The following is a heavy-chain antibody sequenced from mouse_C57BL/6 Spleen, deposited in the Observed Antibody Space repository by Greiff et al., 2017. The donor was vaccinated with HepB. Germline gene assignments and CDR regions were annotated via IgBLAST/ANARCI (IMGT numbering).Heavy chain of an antibody. Sequence: QVQLQQSGAELVRPGTSVKVSCKASGYAFTNYLIEWVKQRPGQGLEWIGVINPGSGGTNYNEKFKGKATLTADKSSSTAYMQLSSLTSEDSAVYFCARSWSYYYCSGYAMDYWGQGTSVTVSS. CDR2: INPGSGGT. J-gene: IGHJ4*01. V-gene: IGHV1-54*01. D-gene: IGHD1-1*01. CDR3: ARSWSYYYCSGYAMDY. CDR1: GYAFTNYL.